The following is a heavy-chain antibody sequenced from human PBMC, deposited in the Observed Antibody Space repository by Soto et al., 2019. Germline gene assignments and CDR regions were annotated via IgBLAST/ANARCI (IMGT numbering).Heavy chain of an antibody. Sequence: SETLSLTCAVSGGSISSGGYYWSWIRQPPGKGLEWIGLIYYSGSTNYNPSLKSRVTISVETSKNQFSLKLSSVTAADTFVFYCARDYGDNLSYYFGYWGQGTLVTVSS. CDR3: ARDYGDNLSYYFGY. J-gene: IGHJ4*02. V-gene: IGHV4-61*08. CDR2: IYYSGST. D-gene: IGHD4-17*01. CDR1: GGSISSGGYY.